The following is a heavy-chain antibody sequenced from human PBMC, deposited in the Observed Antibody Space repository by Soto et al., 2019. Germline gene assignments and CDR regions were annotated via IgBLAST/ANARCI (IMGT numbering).Heavy chain of an antibody. CDR3: AKTGDYDFWSGYPYYGMDV. CDR1: GFTFTSSA. CDR2: IVVGSGNT. J-gene: IGHJ6*02. D-gene: IGHD3-3*01. Sequence: SVKVSCKASGFTFTSSAVQWVRQARGQRLEWIGWIVVGSGNTNYAQKFQERVTITRDMSTSTAYMELSSLRSEDTAVYYCAKTGDYDFWSGYPYYGMDVWGQGTTVTVSS. V-gene: IGHV1-58*01.